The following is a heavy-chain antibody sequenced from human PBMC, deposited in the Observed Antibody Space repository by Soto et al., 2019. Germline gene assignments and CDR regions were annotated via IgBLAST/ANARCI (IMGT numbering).Heavy chain of an antibody. V-gene: IGHV3-48*01. CDR1: GFTFSSYS. Sequence: EVQLVESGGGLVQPGGSLRLSCAASGFTFSSYSMNWVRQAPGKGLEWVSYISSSSSTIYYADSVKGRFTISRDNAKNSLYLQMNSLRAEDTAVYYCARGXYCSSTSCYGSAGNYFDYWGQGTLVTVSS. J-gene: IGHJ4*02. D-gene: IGHD2-2*01. CDR3: ARGXYCSSTSCYGSAGNYFDY. CDR2: ISSSSSTI.